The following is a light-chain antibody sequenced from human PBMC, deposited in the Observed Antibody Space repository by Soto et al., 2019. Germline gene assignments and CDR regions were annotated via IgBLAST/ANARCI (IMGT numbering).Light chain of an antibody. Sequence: EIVMTQSPATLSLSPGDRAALSCRASQSINSELAWYQQKPGQPPRLLIYGASTRATGVPARFTGSESGSEFTLTISGLNSEDFAVYYCHPGHNWPLTFGQGTRLEI. CDR2: GAS. CDR1: QSINSE. J-gene: IGKJ2*01. V-gene: IGKV3-15*01. CDR3: HPGHNWPLT.